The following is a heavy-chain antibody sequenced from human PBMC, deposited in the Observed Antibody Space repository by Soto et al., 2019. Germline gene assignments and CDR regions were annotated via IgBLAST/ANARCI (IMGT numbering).Heavy chain of an antibody. CDR2: ISGTSPST. D-gene: IGHD1-1*01. V-gene: IGHV3-23*01. Sequence: GGSLRLSCAASGFTFSAYAMSWVRQAPGKGLEWVSAISGTSPSTYYADSVQGRFSISTGSSRKTLYLQMNSLRAEETAVYYCAEDFHKLEHASYFDSWGQGTVVTVSS. CDR3: AEDFHKLEHASYFDS. J-gene: IGHJ4*02. CDR1: GFTFSAYA.